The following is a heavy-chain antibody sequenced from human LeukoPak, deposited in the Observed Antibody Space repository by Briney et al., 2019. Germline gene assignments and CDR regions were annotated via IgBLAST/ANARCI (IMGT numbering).Heavy chain of an antibody. Sequence: SETLSLTCTVSGGSISSYYWSWIRQPPGKGLEWIGYIYYSGSTNYNPSLKSRVTISVDTSKNQFSLKLSSVTAADTAVYYCARGKQWLVPDYWGQGTLVTVSS. J-gene: IGHJ4*02. V-gene: IGHV4-59*01. CDR1: GGSISSYY. D-gene: IGHD6-19*01. CDR2: IYYSGST. CDR3: ARGKQWLVPDY.